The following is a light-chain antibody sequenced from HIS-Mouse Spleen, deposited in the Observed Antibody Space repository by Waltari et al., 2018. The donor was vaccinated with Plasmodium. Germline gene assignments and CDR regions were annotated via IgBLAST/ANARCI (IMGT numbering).Light chain of an antibody. CDR3: QQYNNWSFT. CDR1: QSVSSN. CDR2: GAS. Sequence: EIVMTQSPATLSVSPGERATLSCRASQSVSSNLACYQQKPGQAPRLLIYGASTRATVIPASFSGSGSGTEFTLTISSLQSEDFAVYYCQQYNNWSFTFGPGTKVDI. J-gene: IGKJ3*01. V-gene: IGKV3-15*01.